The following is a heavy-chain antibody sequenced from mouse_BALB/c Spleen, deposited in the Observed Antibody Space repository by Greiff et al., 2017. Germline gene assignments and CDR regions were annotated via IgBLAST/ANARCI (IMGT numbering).Heavy chain of an antibody. V-gene: IGHV5-6-5*01. CDR3: AREGYYGNPHYYAMDY. Sequence: EVKLTESGGGLVKPGGSLKLSCAASGFTFSSYAMSWVRQTPEKRLEWVASISSGGSTYYPDSVKGRFTISRDNARNILYLQMSSLRSEDTAMYYCAREGYYGNPHYYAMDYWGQGTSVTVSS. D-gene: IGHD2-1*01. CDR1: GFTFSSYA. CDR2: ISSGGST. J-gene: IGHJ4*01.